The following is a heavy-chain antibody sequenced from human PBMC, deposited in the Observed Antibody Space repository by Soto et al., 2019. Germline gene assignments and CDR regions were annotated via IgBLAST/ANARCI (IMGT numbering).Heavy chain of an antibody. V-gene: IGHV1-2*02. D-gene: IGHD3-22*01. CDR1: GYTFTGYY. CDR3: ARDRPYYYDSSGNDAFDI. J-gene: IGHJ3*02. CDR2: INPNSGGT. Sequence: ASMKVSCNASGYTFTGYYLHSVRQAPGQGLEWMGWINPNSGGTNYAQKLQGRVTMTTDTSTSTAYMELRSLRSDDTAVYYCARDRPYYYDSSGNDAFDIWGQGTMVTVSS.